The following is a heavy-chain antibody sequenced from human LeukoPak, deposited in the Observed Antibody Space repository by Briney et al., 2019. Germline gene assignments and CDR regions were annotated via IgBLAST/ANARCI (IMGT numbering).Heavy chain of an antibody. J-gene: IGHJ4*02. CDR2: IGPDGGTT. V-gene: IGHV3-64*01. CDR1: GFTFYTYG. D-gene: IGHD6-13*01. CDR3: ARGAQLTDY. Sequence: GGSLRLPCAASGFTFYTYGMHWVRQAPGKGLEYVSGIGPDGGTTYYANSVKGGFTISRDNSKNMLYLQMGSLTADDMAVYYCARGAQLTDYWGQGTLVTVSS.